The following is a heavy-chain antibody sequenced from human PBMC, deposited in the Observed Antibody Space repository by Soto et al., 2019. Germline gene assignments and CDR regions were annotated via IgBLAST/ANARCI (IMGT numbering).Heavy chain of an antibody. V-gene: IGHV3-15*07. CDR3: TTDRQWELRPYYYYYGMDV. CDR2: IKSKTDGGTT. J-gene: IGHJ6*02. D-gene: IGHD1-26*01. CDR1: GFTFSNAW. Sequence: GGSLRLSCAASGFTFSNAWMNWVRQAPGKGLEWVGRIKSKTDGGTTDYAAPVKGRFTISRDDSKNTLYLQMNSLKTEDTAVYYCTTDRQWELRPYYYYYGMDVWGQGTTVTVSS.